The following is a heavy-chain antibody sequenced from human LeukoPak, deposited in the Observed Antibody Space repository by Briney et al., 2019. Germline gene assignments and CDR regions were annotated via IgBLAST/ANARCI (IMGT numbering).Heavy chain of an antibody. D-gene: IGHD6-6*01. J-gene: IGHJ5*02. CDR1: GYSFTSYW. CDR2: IYPGDSDT. CDR3: ARHASEYSSSSWLDP. V-gene: IGHV5-51*01. Sequence: GESLKISCKGSGYSFTSYWIGWVRQMPGKGLEWMGIIYPGDSDTRYSPSFQGQVTISADKSISTAYLQWSSLKASDTATYYCARHASEYSSSSWLDPWGQGTLVTVSS.